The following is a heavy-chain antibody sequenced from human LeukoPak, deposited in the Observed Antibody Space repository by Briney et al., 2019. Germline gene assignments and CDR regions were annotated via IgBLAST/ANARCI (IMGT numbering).Heavy chain of an antibody. Sequence: GGSLRLSCAASGFTFSNAWMSWVRQAPGKGLEWVGRIKSKTDGGTTDYAAPVKGRFTISRDDSKNTLYLQMNSLRAEDTAVYYCARDSWLVPLDYWGQGTLVTVSS. CDR1: GFTFSNAW. J-gene: IGHJ4*02. D-gene: IGHD6-19*01. CDR2: IKSKTDGGTT. CDR3: ARDSWLVPLDY. V-gene: IGHV3-15*01.